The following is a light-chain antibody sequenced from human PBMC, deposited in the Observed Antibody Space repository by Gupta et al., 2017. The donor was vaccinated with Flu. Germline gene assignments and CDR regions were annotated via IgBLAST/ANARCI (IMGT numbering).Light chain of an antibody. V-gene: IGKV1-39*01. J-gene: IGKJ3*01. Sequence: GDRVTITCRTSQSISTYLNWYRQKPGKAPELLIYAASSLQSGVPSRFSGSGSGTDFTLTITSLQPEDFATYYCQQSYTTPLVFGPGTKVDIK. CDR1: QSISTY. CDR3: QQSYTTPLV. CDR2: AAS.